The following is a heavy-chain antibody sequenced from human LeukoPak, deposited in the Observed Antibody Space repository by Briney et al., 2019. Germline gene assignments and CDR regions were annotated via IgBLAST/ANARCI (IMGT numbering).Heavy chain of an antibody. J-gene: IGHJ3*02. V-gene: IGHV3-11*04. D-gene: IGHD1-26*01. CDR2: ISSRSSNK. Sequence: GGSLRLSCAASGFTFSNYYMSWIRQAQGKGLVWVSYISSRSSNKEYADSVKGRFTISRDNSKNSLFLQMDSLRAEDSAIYYCAREGWDLNALDIWGQGTMVTVSP. CDR3: AREGWDLNALDI. CDR1: GFTFSNYY.